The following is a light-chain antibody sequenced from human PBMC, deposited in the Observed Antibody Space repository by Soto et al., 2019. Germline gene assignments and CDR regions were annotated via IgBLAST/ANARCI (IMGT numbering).Light chain of an antibody. V-gene: IGKV3-20*01. CDR2: GAS. Sequence: EGVLTQSPGTLSLSPGERANLSCRASQSVSSSYLAWYQQKPGQAPRLLIYGASSRATGIPDRFSGSGSGTDFTLTISSLEPEDFAVYYCQQYGSSPLFGQGTKVDIK. CDR3: QQYGSSPL. CDR1: QSVSSSY. J-gene: IGKJ1*01.